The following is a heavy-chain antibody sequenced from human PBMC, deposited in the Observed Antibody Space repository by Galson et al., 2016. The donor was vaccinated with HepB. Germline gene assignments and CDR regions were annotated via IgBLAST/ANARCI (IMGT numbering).Heavy chain of an antibody. Sequence: SVKVSCKASGYTFTNYVVLWVRQAPGQGLEWLGWINPDNGNTKFSQRFQGRASITRFSSANTAYMELRSLTFEDTAVYYCARNRVTTSKWLQKQRYDAFDIWGQGTSVTVSS. CDR3: ARNRVTTSKWLQKQRYDAFDI. CDR1: GYTFTNYV. CDR2: INPDNGNT. V-gene: IGHV1-3*01. D-gene: IGHD5-12*01. J-gene: IGHJ3*02.